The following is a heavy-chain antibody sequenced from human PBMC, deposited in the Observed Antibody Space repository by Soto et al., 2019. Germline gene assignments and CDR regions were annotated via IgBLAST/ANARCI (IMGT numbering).Heavy chain of an antibody. CDR3: ARGPPVVVVAATIPSWFDP. V-gene: IGHV1-2*04. CDR2: INPNSGGT. CDR1: GYTFTGYY. Sequence: ASVKVSCKASGYTFTGYYMHWVRQAPGQGLEWMGWINPNSGGTNYAQKFQGWVTMTRDTSISTAYMELSRLRSDDTAVYYCARGPPVVVVAATIPSWFDPWGQGTLVTVSS. J-gene: IGHJ5*02. D-gene: IGHD2-15*01.